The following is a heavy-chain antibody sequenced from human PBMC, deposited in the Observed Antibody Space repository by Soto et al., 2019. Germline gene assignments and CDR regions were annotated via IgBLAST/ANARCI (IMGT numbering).Heavy chain of an antibody. V-gene: IGHV4-30-4*01. CDR2: IYYSGST. CDR3: ARDQNYDSSGYYPSYGMDV. Sequence: PSETLSLTCTVSGGSISSGDYYWSWIPQPPEKGLEWIGYIYYSGSTYYNPSLKSRVTISVATSKNQFSLKLSSVTAADTAVYYCARDQNYDSSGYYPSYGMDVWGQGTTVTVSS. D-gene: IGHD3-22*01. CDR1: GGSISSGDYY. J-gene: IGHJ6*02.